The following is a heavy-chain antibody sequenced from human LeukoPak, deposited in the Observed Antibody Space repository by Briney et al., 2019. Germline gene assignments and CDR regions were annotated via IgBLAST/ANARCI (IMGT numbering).Heavy chain of an antibody. CDR3: ARLYYDILTGYLFDY. V-gene: IGHV4-34*01. CDR1: GGSSGDFN. CDR2: IYHSGST. Sequence: PSETLSLTCAVHGGSSGDFNWSWIRQPPGKGQEWIGGIYHSGSTNYNPSLESRVTMAVDKSKNQISLKVNSVTAADTAVYYCARLYYDILTGYLFDYWGQGTLVTVSS. D-gene: IGHD3-9*01. J-gene: IGHJ4*02.